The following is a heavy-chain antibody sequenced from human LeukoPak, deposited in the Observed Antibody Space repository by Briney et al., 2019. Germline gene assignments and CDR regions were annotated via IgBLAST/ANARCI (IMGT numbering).Heavy chain of an antibody. CDR1: NGSISSYY. Sequence: PSETLSLTCTVSNGSISSYYWSWIRQPPGKGLEWIGYIYYSGSTNYNPSLKSRVTISVDTSKNQFSLKLSSVTAADTAVYYCARDTGLAAAGPGGWFDPWGQGTLVTVSS. V-gene: IGHV4-59*01. CDR3: ARDTGLAAAGPGGWFDP. J-gene: IGHJ5*02. D-gene: IGHD6-13*01. CDR2: IYYSGST.